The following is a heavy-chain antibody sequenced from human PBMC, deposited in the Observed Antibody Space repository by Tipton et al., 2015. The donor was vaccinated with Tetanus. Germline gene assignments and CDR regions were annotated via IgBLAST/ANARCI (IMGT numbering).Heavy chain of an antibody. Sequence: QSGAEVKKPGSSVKVSCKASGGTFSSYAISWVRQAPGQGLEWMGIINPSGGSTSYAQKFQGRVTMTRDTSTSTVYMELSSLRSEDTAVYYCARDRITGYSSSWSYYYGMDVWGQGTTVTVSS. CDR2: INPSGGST. D-gene: IGHD6-13*01. J-gene: IGHJ6*02. CDR1: GGTFSSYA. V-gene: IGHV1-46*01. CDR3: ARDRITGYSSSWSYYYGMDV.